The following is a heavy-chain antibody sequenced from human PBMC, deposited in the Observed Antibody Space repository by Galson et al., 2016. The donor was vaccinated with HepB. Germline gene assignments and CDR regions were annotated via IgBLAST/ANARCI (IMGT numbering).Heavy chain of an antibody. D-gene: IGHD3-22*01. Sequence: PALVKPTQTLTLTCTFSGFSLSTSGMCVSWIRQPTGKALEWLARIDWDDDKFYSTSLKTRLTISKDTSKNQVVLTMTNMDPVDTATYYCARIEGIGLAPKYFDYWGQGTLVTVSS. J-gene: IGHJ4*02. CDR2: IDWDDDK. CDR1: GFSLSTSGMC. V-gene: IGHV2-70*17. CDR3: ARIEGIGLAPKYFDY.